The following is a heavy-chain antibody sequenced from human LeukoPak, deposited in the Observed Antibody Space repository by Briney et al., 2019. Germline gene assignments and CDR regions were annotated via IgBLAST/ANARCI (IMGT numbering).Heavy chain of an antibody. CDR2: IFSCDCDN. J-gene: IGHJ4*02. CDR3: ARFLHGGDDSKLDY. D-gene: IGHD3-22*01. CDR1: ACFITSYW. Sequence: GESLQIFCKGSACFITSYWIGRVRQLPGKGLVWMGTIFSCDCDNRYSAYFQDQVTISTDKSIRTVYRQWSSLKAADTGMYYCARFLHGGDDSKLDYWGQGTLVTVSS. V-gene: IGHV5-51*01.